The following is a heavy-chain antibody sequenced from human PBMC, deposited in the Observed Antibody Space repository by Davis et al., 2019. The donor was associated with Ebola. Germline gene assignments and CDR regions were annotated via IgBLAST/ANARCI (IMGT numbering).Heavy chain of an antibody. J-gene: IGHJ4*02. Sequence: GESLKISCAASGFTFSSYGMHWVRQAPGKGLEWVAVISYDGSNKYYADSVKGRFTISRDNSKNTLYLQMNSLRAEDTAVYYCATEGGFGAEKWGQGTLVTVSS. D-gene: IGHD3-3*01. CDR2: ISYDGSNK. CDR3: ATEGGFGAEK. CDR1: GFTFSSYG. V-gene: IGHV3-30*03.